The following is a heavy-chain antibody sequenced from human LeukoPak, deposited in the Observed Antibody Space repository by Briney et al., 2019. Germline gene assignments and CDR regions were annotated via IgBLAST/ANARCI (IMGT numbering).Heavy chain of an antibody. D-gene: IGHD3-10*01. J-gene: IGHJ4*02. CDR3: ARGHSSTYYYGSGSYYFDY. Sequence: PSETLSLTCTVSGGCVSSGSYYWSWIRQPPGKGLEWIGYIYYSGSTNYNPSLNSRVTISVDTSKNQFSLKLSSVTAADTAVYYCARGHSSTYYYGSGSYYFDYWGQGTLVTVSS. CDR1: GGCVSSGSYY. V-gene: IGHV4-61*01. CDR2: IYYSGST.